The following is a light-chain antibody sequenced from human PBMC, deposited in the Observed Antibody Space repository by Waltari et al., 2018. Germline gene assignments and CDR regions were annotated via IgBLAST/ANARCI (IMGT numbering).Light chain of an antibody. CDR1: TGAVTSGNY. J-gene: IGLJ3*02. V-gene: IGLV7-46*01. Sequence: QAVVTQEPSLTVSTGGTVTLTCGSGTGAVTSGNYPYWFQQKPGQAPKTLIYDISRKQSSTPARFSGTLLWGKPALTLSGAQPEDEAEYYCLLSYNGPRVFGGWTKLTVL. CDR2: DIS. CDR3: LLSYNGPRV.